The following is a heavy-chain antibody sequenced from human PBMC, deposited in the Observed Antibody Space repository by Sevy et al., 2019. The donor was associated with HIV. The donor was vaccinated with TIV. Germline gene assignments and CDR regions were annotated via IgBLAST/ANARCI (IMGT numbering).Heavy chain of an antibody. Sequence: ASVKVSCKASGYTFTSYGISWVRQAPGQGLEWMGWINTFTGDTNYLQKLQDRVTMTKDTSTSTVYMELRSLRSDDTAVYYCARGYCSGGRCYPGGYWGQGTLVTVSS. D-gene: IGHD2-15*01. CDR1: GYTFTSYG. CDR3: ARGYCSGGRCYPGGY. CDR2: INTFTGDT. V-gene: IGHV1-18*01. J-gene: IGHJ4*02.